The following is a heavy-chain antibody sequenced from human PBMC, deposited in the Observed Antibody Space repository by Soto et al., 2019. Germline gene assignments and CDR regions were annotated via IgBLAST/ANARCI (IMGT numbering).Heavy chain of an antibody. CDR3: AKGSVMAQIFYFDN. V-gene: IGHV3-23*01. CDR2: ISGTGGST. Sequence: EVRILESGGDSVQPGGSLRLSCAISGFTFRSYAMSWVRQAPGKGLEWVSGISGTGGSTYYADSVKGRFTISRDNSKNTLYLQMNSVRAEDTALYYCAKGSVMAQIFYFDNWGQGARVTVSS. J-gene: IGHJ4*02. D-gene: IGHD3-16*01. CDR1: GFTFRSYA.